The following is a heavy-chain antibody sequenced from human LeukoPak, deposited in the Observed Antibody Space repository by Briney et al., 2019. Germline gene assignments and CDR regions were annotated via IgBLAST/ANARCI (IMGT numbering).Heavy chain of an antibody. CDR2: IIPIFGTA. V-gene: IGHV1-69*06. D-gene: IGHD3-10*01. CDR1: GYTFTRYY. Sequence: GASVKVSCKASGYTFTRYYIHWVRQTPGQGLEWMGGIIPIFGTANYAQKFQGRVTITADKSTSTAYMELSSLRSEDTAVYYCAGGGGRITMVRGVTAHDAFDIWGQGTVVTVSS. J-gene: IGHJ3*02. CDR3: AGGGGRITMVRGVTAHDAFDI.